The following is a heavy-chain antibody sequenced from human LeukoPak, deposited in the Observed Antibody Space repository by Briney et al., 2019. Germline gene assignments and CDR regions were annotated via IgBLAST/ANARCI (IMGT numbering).Heavy chain of an antibody. Sequence: SVKVSCKASGGTFSSYAISWVRQAPGQGLEWMGGINPIFGTANYAQKFQGRVTITADESTSTAYMELSSLRSEDTAVYYCARGQQWLVVWFDPWGQGTLVTVSS. J-gene: IGHJ5*02. CDR1: GGTFSSYA. CDR3: ARGQQWLVVWFDP. D-gene: IGHD6-19*01. CDR2: INPIFGTA. V-gene: IGHV1-69*13.